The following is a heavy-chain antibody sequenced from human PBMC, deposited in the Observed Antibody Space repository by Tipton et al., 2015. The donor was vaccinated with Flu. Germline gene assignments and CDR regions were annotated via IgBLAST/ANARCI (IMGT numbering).Heavy chain of an antibody. CDR2: IYYSGST. CDR3: ARVVGQWRRDHFDY. V-gene: IGHV4-61*01. J-gene: IGHJ4*02. CDR1: GGSVSSGSYY. Sequence: TLSLTCTVSGGSVSSGSYYWSWIRQPPGKGLEWIGYIYYSGSTNYNPSLKSRVTISVDTSKNQFSLKLSSVTAADTAVYYCARVVGQWRRDHFDYWGQGTLVTVSS. D-gene: IGHD6-19*01.